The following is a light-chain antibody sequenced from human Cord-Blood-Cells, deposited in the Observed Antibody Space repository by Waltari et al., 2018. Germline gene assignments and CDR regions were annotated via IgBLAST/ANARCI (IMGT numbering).Light chain of an antibody. CDR1: SSNIGNNA. J-gene: IGLJ1*01. CDR3: AAWDDSLNGYV. Sequence: QSVLTQPPSVSEAPRQRVTISCSGSSSNIGNNAVNWYQQLPGKAPKLLIYYDELLPSGVSDRFSGSNSGTLDALAISGLQSEDEADYYCAAWDDSLNGYVFGTGTKVTVL. V-gene: IGLV1-36*01. CDR2: YDE.